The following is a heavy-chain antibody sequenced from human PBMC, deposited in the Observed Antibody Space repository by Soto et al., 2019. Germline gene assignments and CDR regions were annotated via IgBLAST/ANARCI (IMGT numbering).Heavy chain of an antibody. J-gene: IGHJ3*02. D-gene: IGHD3-22*01. CDR3: ARAFPYYYDSSGTSDAFDI. CDR2: IYYSGST. Sequence: QVQLQESGPGLVKPSQTLSLTCTVSGGSISSGGYYWSWIRQHPGKGLEWIGYIYYSGSTYYNPSLKRRVTISVDTSKNQFSLKLSSVTAADTAVYYCARAFPYYYDSSGTSDAFDIWGQGTMVTVSS. CDR1: GGSISSGGYY. V-gene: IGHV4-31*03.